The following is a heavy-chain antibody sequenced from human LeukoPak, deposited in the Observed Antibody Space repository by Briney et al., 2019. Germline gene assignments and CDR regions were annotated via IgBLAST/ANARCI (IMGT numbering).Heavy chain of an antibody. Sequence: SETLSLTCAVNGASFSDYYWSWIRQPPGKGLEWIGEINHSGTTNYNPSLKSRVSISVNPSENQFSLKLSSVTAADTAVYYCASWTDPSGFDYWGQGILVTVSS. J-gene: IGHJ4*02. CDR3: ASWTDPSGFDY. CDR1: GASFSDYY. V-gene: IGHV4-34*01. D-gene: IGHD3/OR15-3a*01. CDR2: INHSGTT.